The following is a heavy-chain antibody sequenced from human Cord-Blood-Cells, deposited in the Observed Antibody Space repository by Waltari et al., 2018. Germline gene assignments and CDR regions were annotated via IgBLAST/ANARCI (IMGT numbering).Heavy chain of an antibody. D-gene: IGHD3-10*01. CDR3: ASVMVRGVLSDY. J-gene: IGHJ4*02. Sequence: QVQLQQWGAGLLKPSVTLSLTCAVYGGSFSGYYWSWIRQPPGKGLEWIWEINHSGSTNHHPSLKSRVTLSVDTSKNQFSLKLSSVTAADTAVYYCASVMVRGVLSDYWGQGTLVTVSS. CDR1: GGSFSGYY. CDR2: INHSGST. V-gene: IGHV4-34*01.